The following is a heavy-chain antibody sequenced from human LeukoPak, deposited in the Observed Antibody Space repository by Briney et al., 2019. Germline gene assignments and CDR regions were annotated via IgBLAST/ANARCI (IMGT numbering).Heavy chain of an antibody. CDR3: VRRGSNYPYYMDV. V-gene: IGHV3-23*01. CDR2: ISASGRNT. J-gene: IGHJ6*03. CDR1: GFTFSSYS. Sequence: GGSLRLSCAASGFTFSSYSMNWVRQAPGKGLEWVSVISASGRNTYYSESAKGQFTISRDNSKNTLYLQMSSLRAEDTAVYYCVRRGSNYPYYMDVWGKGTTVTVSS.